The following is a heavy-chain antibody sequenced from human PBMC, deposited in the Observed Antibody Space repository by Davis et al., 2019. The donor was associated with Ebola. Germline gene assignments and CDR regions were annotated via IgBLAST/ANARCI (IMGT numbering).Heavy chain of an antibody. D-gene: IGHD3/OR15-3a*01. V-gene: IGHV5-51*01. J-gene: IGHJ2*01. Sequence: PGGSLRLSCKGSGYSFSSYWIGCVRQMPGKGLEWMGIIYPGDSDTRYSPSFQGQVTISADKSISTAYLQWSTLKASDTAIYYCARRTGGESSRRFDLWGRGTLVTVSS. CDR3: ARRTGGESSRRFDL. CDR2: IYPGDSDT. CDR1: GYSFSSYW.